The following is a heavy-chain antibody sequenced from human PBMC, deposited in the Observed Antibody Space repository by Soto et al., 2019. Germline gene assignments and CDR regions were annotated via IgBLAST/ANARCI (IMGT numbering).Heavy chain of an antibody. D-gene: IGHD6-19*01. CDR1: GGSISSSSYY. V-gene: IGHV4-39*01. CDR2: IYYSGST. Sequence: QLQLQESGPGLVKPSETLSLTCTVSGGSISSSSYYWGWIRQPPGKGLEWIGSIYYSGSTYYNPSLKSRVTISVDTSKNQFSLKLSSVTAADTAVYYCARHLAGTGNDYWGQGTLVTVSS. CDR3: ARHLAGTGNDY. J-gene: IGHJ4*02.